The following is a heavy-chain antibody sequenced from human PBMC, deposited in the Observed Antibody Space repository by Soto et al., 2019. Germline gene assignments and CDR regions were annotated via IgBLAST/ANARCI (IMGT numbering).Heavy chain of an antibody. CDR3: ARGSWDDVTGHYYMDV. J-gene: IGHJ6*03. Sequence: PSQTLSLTCDISGDSVSSNSAAWNWIRQTPSRGLEWLGRTYYRSKWYINYAVSVKSRITVNPDTFKNQFSLQLNSVTPEDTAVYYCARGSWDDVTGHYYMDVWGKGTTVTVSS. D-gene: IGHD1-1*01. CDR2: TYYRSKWYI. CDR1: GDSVSSNSAA. V-gene: IGHV6-1*01.